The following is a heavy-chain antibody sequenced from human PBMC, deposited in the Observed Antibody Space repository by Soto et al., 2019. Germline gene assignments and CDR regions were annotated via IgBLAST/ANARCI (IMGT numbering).Heavy chain of an antibody. CDR3: ARDRAYYYYYYGMDD. V-gene: IGHV3-30*04. CDR2: ISYDGSNK. J-gene: IGHJ6*02. D-gene: IGHD3-10*01. CDR1: GFTFSSYA. Sequence: GGSLRLSCAASGFTFSSYAMHWVRQAPGKGLEWVAVISYDGSNKYYADSVKGRFTISRDNSKNTLYLQMNSLRAEDTAVYYCARDRAYYYYYYGMDDWGQGTTVTVSS.